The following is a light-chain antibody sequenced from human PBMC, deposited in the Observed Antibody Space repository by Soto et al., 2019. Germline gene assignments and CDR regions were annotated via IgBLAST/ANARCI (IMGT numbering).Light chain of an antibody. CDR1: QSISNN. CDR2: FAS. CDR3: QQYHKWLWT. V-gene: IGKV3-15*01. Sequence: EIVMTQSPATLSVSPGERVTLSCRASQSISNNLAWHQQKPRQAPRLLIYFASTRATCIPARFGGSGSGTDFTLNISSLKSENFAVYYCQQYHKWLWTFGQGTKVEIK. J-gene: IGKJ1*01.